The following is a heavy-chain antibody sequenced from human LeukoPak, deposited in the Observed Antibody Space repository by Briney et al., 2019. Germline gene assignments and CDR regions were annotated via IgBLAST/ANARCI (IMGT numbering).Heavy chain of an antibody. D-gene: IGHD5-18*01. V-gene: IGHV3-30*03. CDR3: ARARSSYGYGDAFDI. Sequence: PGGSLRLSCAASGLTFINFGMTWVRQAPGKGLEWVAVISYDGSSKYYADSVKGRFTISRDNSKNTLYLQMNSLRAEDTAVYYCARARSSYGYGDAFDIWGQGTMVTVSS. CDR2: ISYDGSSK. J-gene: IGHJ3*02. CDR1: GLTFINFG.